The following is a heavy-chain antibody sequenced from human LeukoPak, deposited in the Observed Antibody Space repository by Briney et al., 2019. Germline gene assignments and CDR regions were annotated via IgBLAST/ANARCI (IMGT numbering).Heavy chain of an antibody. CDR1: GFTFSSYW. CDR3: ARKDFWSGYYLNGYFDY. Sequence: PGGSLRLSCAASGFTFSSYWMSWVRQAPGKGLEWVANIKQDGSEKYYVDSVKGRFTISRDNAKNSLYLQMNSLRAEDTAVYYCARKDFWSGYYLNGYFDYWGQGTLVTVSS. D-gene: IGHD3-3*01. J-gene: IGHJ4*02. V-gene: IGHV3-7*01. CDR2: IKQDGSEK.